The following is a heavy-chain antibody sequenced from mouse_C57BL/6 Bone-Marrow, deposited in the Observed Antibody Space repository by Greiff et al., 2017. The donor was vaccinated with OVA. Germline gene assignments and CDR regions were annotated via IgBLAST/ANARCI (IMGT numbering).Heavy chain of an antibody. Sequence: VQLQQSGPGLVKPSQSLSLTCSVTGYSITSGYYWNWIRQFPGNKLEWMGYISYDGSNNYNPSLKNRISITRDTSKNQFFLKLNSVTTEDTATYYCARDLYYGSSYYAMDYWGQGTSVTVSS. D-gene: IGHD1-1*01. J-gene: IGHJ4*01. CDR3: ARDLYYGSSYYAMDY. CDR1: GYSITSGYY. V-gene: IGHV3-6*01. CDR2: ISYDGSN.